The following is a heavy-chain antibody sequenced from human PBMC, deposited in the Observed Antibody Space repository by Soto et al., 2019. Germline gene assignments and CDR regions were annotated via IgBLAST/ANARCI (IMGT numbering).Heavy chain of an antibody. CDR1: GGSFSDYF. J-gene: IGHJ4*02. D-gene: IGHD5-18*01. Sequence: SETLSLTCAVYGGSFSDYFWSWIRQPPGKGLEWIGEINHSGSTNYNPSLKSRVTISVDTSKNQFSLKLSSVTAADTAVYDCAAQYSYGFPFDCWGQGTLVTVSS. V-gene: IGHV4-34*01. CDR3: AAQYSYGFPFDC. CDR2: INHSGST.